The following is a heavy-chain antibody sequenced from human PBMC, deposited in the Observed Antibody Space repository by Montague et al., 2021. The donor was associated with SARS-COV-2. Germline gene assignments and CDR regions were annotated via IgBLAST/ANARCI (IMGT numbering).Heavy chain of an antibody. D-gene: IGHD3-9*01. J-gene: IGHJ4*02. V-gene: IGHV4-34*01. CDR3: ARHALGYFDWLNEGYFDY. CDR1: GGSFSGYY. CDR2: ISHSGST. Sequence: SETLSLTCAVYGGSFSGYYWSWIRQPPGKGLEWIGEISHSGSTNYNPSLKSRVTISVDTSKNQFSLKLSSVTAADTAVYYCARHALGYFDWLNEGYFDYWGQGTLVTVSS.